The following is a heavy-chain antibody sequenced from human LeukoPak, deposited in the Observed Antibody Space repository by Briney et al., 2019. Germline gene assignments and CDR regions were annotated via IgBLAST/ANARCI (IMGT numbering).Heavy chain of an antibody. J-gene: IGHJ4*02. CDR2: IYYSGST. CDR3: AVHYCSSTSCYLDY. Sequence: SETLSLTCTVSGGSISSYYWSWIRQPPGKGLGWIGYIYYSGSTNYNPSLKSRVTISVDTSKNQFSLKLSSVTAADTAVYYCAVHYCSSTSCYLDYWGQGTLVTVSS. V-gene: IGHV4-59*01. CDR1: GGSISSYY. D-gene: IGHD2-2*01.